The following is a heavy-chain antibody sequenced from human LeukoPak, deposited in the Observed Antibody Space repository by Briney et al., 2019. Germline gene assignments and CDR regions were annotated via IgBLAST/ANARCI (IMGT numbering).Heavy chain of an antibody. Sequence: GGSLRLSCAASGFTFSSYAMTWVRQAPGKGLEWVSTIIDTGHSAYYADSVKGRFTISRDSSKNTLYLQMNSLRSEDTAVYYCARDPEGLYSSSSGGWFDPWGQGTLVTVSS. CDR1: GFTFSSYA. CDR3: ARDPEGLYSSSSGGWFDP. J-gene: IGHJ5*02. D-gene: IGHD6-13*01. CDR2: IIDTGHSA. V-gene: IGHV3-23*01.